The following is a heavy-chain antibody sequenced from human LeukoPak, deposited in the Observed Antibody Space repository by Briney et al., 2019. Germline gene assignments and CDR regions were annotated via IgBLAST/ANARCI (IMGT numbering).Heavy chain of an antibody. J-gene: IGHJ4*02. D-gene: IGHD3-10*01. CDR3: ARGPYGSGSYYLHY. CDR1: GYNFTSYG. Sequence: GASVKVSCKASGYNFTSYGISWVRQAPGQGLEWLGWISTYNGNTNYAQKLQGRVTMTTDTSTSTAYMELRSLRSDDTAVCYCARGPYGSGSYYLHYWGQGTLVTVSS. V-gene: IGHV1-18*01. CDR2: ISTYNGNT.